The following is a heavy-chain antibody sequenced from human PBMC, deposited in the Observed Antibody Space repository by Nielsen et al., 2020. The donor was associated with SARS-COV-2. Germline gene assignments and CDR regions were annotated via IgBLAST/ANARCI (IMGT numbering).Heavy chain of an antibody. CDR3: VRIDMATISVDY. D-gene: IGHD5-24*01. Sequence: SDTLSLTCIVSGGSISTGSHYWSWIRQTPGKGLDWIGYLFYRGNTHYNPSLKSRVTISVDTSKNQFSLNVNSVTAADTAVYYCVRIDMATISVDYWGRGTLVTVSS. CDR1: GGSISTGSHY. V-gene: IGHV4-61*01. J-gene: IGHJ4*02. CDR2: LFYRGNT.